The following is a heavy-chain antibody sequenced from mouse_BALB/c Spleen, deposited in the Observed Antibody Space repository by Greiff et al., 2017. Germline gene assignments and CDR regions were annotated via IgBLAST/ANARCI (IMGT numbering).Heavy chain of an antibody. CDR2: IDPETGGT. CDR3: SYDPRGY. V-gene: IGHV1-15*01. CDR1: GYTFTDYE. D-gene: IGHD2-3*01. Sequence: QVHVKQSGAELVRPGASVTLSCKASGYTFTDYEMHWVKQTPVHGLEWIGAIDPETGGTAYNQKFKGKATLTADKSSSTAYMELRSLTSEDSAVYYCSYDPRGYWGQGTTLTVSS. J-gene: IGHJ2*01.